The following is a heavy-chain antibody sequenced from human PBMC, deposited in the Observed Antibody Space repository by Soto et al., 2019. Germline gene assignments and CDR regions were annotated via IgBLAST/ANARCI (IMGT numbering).Heavy chain of an antibody. D-gene: IGHD5-12*01. CDR1: GGSISSYY. CDR3: AREYGGYADY. CDR2: IYYSGST. J-gene: IGHJ4*02. Sequence: SETLSLTCTVSGGSISSYYWSWIRQPPGKGLEWIGYIYYSGSTNYNPSLKSRVTISVDTSKNQFSLKLSSVTAADTAVYYCAREYGGYADYWGQGALVTVSS. V-gene: IGHV4-59*01.